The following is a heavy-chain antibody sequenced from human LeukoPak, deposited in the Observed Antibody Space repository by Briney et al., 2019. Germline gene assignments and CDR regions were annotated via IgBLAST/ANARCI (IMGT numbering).Heavy chain of an antibody. CDR1: GILVSSNY. V-gene: IGHV3-66*01. Sequence: GGSLRLSCVASGILVSSNYMSWVRQAPGKGLEWVSFIDSTGSTYYADSVKGRFTISRDNSRNTLYLQMNSLRVEDTAVYYCARGDFYDPQGMDVWGQGTTVTVSS. CDR2: IDSTGST. CDR3: ARGDFYDPQGMDV. J-gene: IGHJ6*02. D-gene: IGHD3-22*01.